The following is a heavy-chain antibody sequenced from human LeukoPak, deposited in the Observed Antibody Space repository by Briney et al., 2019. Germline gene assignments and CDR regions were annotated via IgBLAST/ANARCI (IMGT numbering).Heavy chain of an antibody. J-gene: IGHJ4*02. D-gene: IGHD4-17*01. V-gene: IGHV3-53*01. CDR3: ARTSPVYGDYDY. CDR1: GFTVTNNY. Sequence: GGSLRLSCAVSGFTVTNNYMSWVRQAPGKGLQWVSVIYPDGRTYYADSVKGRFTISRDISTNTLLLQMNSLRPDDTAVHYCARTSPVYGDYDYWGQGTLVTVSS. CDR2: IYPDGRT.